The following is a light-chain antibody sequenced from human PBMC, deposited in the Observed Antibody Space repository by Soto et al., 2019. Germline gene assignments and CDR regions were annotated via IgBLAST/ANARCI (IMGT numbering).Light chain of an antibody. Sequence: DIQLTQSPSLLSASVGDRVTITCRASQGISSYLAWYQQRPGKAPKLLIYDASTLQSGVPSRFSGSGSGTEFTLTISRLEPEDFAVYYCQQSRTFGQGTKVDIK. J-gene: IGKJ1*01. CDR2: DAS. CDR3: QQSRT. CDR1: QGISSY. V-gene: IGKV1-9*01.